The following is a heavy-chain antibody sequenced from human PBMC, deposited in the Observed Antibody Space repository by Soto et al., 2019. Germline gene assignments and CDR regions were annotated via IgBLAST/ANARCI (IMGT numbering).Heavy chain of an antibody. Sequence: QVQLQESGPGLVKPSQTLSLTCTVSGGSINSGGYYWSWIRQHPGKGLEWIGYIYNSGSTYYNPSLTSRVTISVDTSKNHFSLKLSSVTAADTAVYCCARGITMVRGVIHTPYFDYWGQGTLVTVSS. J-gene: IGHJ4*02. CDR1: GGSINSGGYY. V-gene: IGHV4-31*03. CDR2: IYNSGST. D-gene: IGHD3-10*01. CDR3: ARGITMVRGVIHTPYFDY.